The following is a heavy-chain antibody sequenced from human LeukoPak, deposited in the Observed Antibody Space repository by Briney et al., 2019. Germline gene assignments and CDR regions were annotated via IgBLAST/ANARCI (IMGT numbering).Heavy chain of an antibody. Sequence: GASVKVSCKASGGTFSSYAISWVRQAPGQGLEWMGGIIPIFGTANYAQKFQGRVTITTDESTSTAYMELSSLRSEDTAVYYCARGYCSSTSCYMRNYYYYYMDVWGKGTTDTVSS. J-gene: IGHJ6*03. V-gene: IGHV1-69*05. CDR2: IIPIFGTA. CDR3: ARGYCSSTSCYMRNYYYYYMDV. D-gene: IGHD2-2*02. CDR1: GGTFSSYA.